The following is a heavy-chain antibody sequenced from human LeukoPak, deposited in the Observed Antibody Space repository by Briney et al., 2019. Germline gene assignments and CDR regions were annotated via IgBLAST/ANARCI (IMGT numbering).Heavy chain of an antibody. CDR2: NYHSWSA. V-gene: IGHV4/OR15-8*01. CDR1: GGSIINSNW. J-gene: IGHJ1*01. CDR3: ASGFSMDGGVIKEDMLH. Sequence: PSETLPLTCAVSGGSIINSNWCSLVPPPPRKGVEWIGKNYHSWSAICNPSLKSRVNILIAKSKNQFYLKLSPVTAADTAVYYCASGFSMDGGVIKEDMLHWGRGTLVTVSS. D-gene: IGHD3-10*01.